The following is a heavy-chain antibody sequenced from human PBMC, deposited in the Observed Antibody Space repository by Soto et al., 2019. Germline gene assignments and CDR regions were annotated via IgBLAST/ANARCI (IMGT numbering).Heavy chain of an antibody. CDR1: GCSISSSSYY. CDR3: ARRGYYYDSSGYSPHGYFDY. J-gene: IGHJ4*02. CDR2: IYYSGST. Sequence: SDTLSLTCTVSGCSISSSSYYWGWIRQPPGKGLEWIGSIYYSGSTYYNPSLKSRVTISVDTSKNQFSLKLSSVTAADTAVYYCARRGYYYDSSGYSPHGYFDYWGQGTLVT. V-gene: IGHV4-39*01. D-gene: IGHD3-22*01.